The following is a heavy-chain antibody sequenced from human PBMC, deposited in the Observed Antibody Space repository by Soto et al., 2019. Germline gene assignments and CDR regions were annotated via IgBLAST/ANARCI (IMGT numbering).Heavy chain of an antibody. V-gene: IGHV4-59*01. CDR1: GGSISSYY. J-gene: IGHJ3*02. CDR2: IYYSGST. CDR3: ARLRGHGAFDI. Sequence: SETLSLTSTVSGGSISSYYWSWIWQPPGKGLEWIGYIYYSGSTNYNPSLKSRVTISVDTSKNQFSLKLSSVTAADTAVYYCARLRGHGAFDIWGQGTMVTVSS.